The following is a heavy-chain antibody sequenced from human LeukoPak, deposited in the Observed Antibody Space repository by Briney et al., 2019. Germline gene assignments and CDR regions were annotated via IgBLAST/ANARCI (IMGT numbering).Heavy chain of an antibody. D-gene: IGHD3-10*01. CDR1: GFTVSYNY. CDR3: ARDLGANYYGSGTYYFDY. V-gene: IGHV3-53*01. Sequence: GGSLRLSCAASGFTVSYNYMSWGGQAPGKGLEWVSVLYTGGSTYYADSVKGRFTISRDTSKNTLYLQMDTLRAEDTAVYYCARDLGANYYGSGTYYFDYWGQGTLVTVSS. J-gene: IGHJ4*02. CDR2: LYTGGST.